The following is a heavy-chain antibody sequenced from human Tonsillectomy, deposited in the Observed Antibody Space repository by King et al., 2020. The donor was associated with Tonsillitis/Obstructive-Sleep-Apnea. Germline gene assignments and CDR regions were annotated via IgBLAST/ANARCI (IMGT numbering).Heavy chain of an antibody. CDR2: IYWDDDK. CDR1: GFSLSTSGVG. V-gene: IGHV2-5*02. CDR3: AHRLADDYGDYYMDV. D-gene: IGHD4-17*01. Sequence: ITLQESGPTLVKPTQTLTLTCTFSGFSLSTSGVGVGWIRQPPGKALEWLALIYWDDDKRYSPSLESRRTISKDTSKNQGVLTMTNMDRVDTATYYCAHRLADDYGDYYMDVWGKGTTVTVSS. J-gene: IGHJ6*03.